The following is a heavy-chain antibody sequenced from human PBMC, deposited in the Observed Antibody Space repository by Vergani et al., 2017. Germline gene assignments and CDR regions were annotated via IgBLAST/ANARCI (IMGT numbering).Heavy chain of an antibody. J-gene: IGHJ3*02. CDR3: ARDGKKSAFDI. CDR2: IWYDGINK. CDR1: GFTFSSYG. V-gene: IGHV3-33*01. D-gene: IGHD1-14*01. Sequence: QVQLVESGGGVVQPGRSLRLSCAASGFTFSSYGMHWVRQAPGKGLEWVAVIWYDGINKYYADSVKGRFTISRDNSKNTLYLQMNSLRAEDTAVYYCARDGKKSAFDIWGQGTMVTVSS.